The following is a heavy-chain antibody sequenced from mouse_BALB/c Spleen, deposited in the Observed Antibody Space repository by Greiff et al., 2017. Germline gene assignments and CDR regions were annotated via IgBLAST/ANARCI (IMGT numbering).Heavy chain of an antibody. CDR3: ARQRLRPYYYAMDY. CDR1: GFTFSSYG. Sequence: DVHLVESGGDLVKPGGSLKLSCAASGFTFSSYGMSWVRQTPDKRLEWVATISSGGSYTYYPDSVKGRFTISRDNAKNTLYLQMSSLKSEDTAMYYCARQRLRPYYYAMDYWGQGTSVTVSS. CDR2: ISSGGSYT. D-gene: IGHD1-2*01. V-gene: IGHV5-6*01. J-gene: IGHJ4*01.